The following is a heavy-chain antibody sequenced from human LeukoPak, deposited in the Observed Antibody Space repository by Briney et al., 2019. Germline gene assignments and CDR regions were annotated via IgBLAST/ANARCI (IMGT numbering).Heavy chain of an antibody. D-gene: IGHD2-2*01. J-gene: IGHJ4*02. CDR1: GDSISDYY. Sequence: SETLSLTCVVSGDSISDYYWTWIRQPPGKGLEWLGYIYYSGSTSYNPSLESRITMSVDTSKNQFSLKLTSVTAADTAVYYCAIFPLNYAEYYFDYWGQGILVTVSS. CDR3: AIFPLNYAEYYFDY. CDR2: IYYSGST. V-gene: IGHV4-59*01.